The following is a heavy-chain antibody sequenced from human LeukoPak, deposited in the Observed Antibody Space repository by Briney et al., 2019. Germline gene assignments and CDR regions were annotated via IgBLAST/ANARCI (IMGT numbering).Heavy chain of an antibody. Sequence: KPSETLSLTCAVYGGSFSGYYWSWIRQPPGKGLEWIGEINHSGSTNYNPSLKSRVTISVDTSKNQFSLKLSSVTAADTAAYYCARASSSWSIDYWGQGTLVTVSS. D-gene: IGHD6-13*01. J-gene: IGHJ4*02. CDR1: GGSFSGYY. V-gene: IGHV4-34*01. CDR3: ARASSSWSIDY. CDR2: INHSGST.